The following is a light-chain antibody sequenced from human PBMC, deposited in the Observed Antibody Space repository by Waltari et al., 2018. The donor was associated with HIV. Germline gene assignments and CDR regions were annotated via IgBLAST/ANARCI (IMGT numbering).Light chain of an antibody. CDR2: DVT. CDR1: TNDFGPYGF. Sequence: QSTLTQPASVSGSPGQSVTLSCTGTTNDFGPYGFVSWYQQHPGNVPKVIIYDVTSRPSGIPHGFSGSRSGNTASLTISGLQADDEAIYYGSTHTANDTLGFGGGTKLTVL. CDR3: STHTANDTLG. J-gene: IGLJ3*02. V-gene: IGLV2-14*03.